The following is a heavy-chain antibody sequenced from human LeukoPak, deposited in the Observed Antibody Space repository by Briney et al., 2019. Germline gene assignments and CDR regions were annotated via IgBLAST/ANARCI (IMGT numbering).Heavy chain of an antibody. Sequence: GGSLRLSCAASGFTFSSYGMHWVRQAPGKGLEWVAFIRNDGSSEFYKDSVKGRFTISRDNSKNTLFLQMNSLRAEDTAVYYCAKGGDGYNYGSYFDYWGQGTRSPSPQ. D-gene: IGHD5-24*01. CDR2: IRNDGSSE. CDR1: GFTFSSYG. CDR3: AKGGDGYNYGSYFDY. J-gene: IGHJ4*02. V-gene: IGHV3-30*02.